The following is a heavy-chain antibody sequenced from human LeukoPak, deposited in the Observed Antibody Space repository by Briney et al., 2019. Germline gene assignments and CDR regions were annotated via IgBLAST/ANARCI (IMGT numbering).Heavy chain of an antibody. J-gene: IGHJ5*02. V-gene: IGHV4-59*01. D-gene: IGHD6-13*01. CDR2: IYYSGST. Sequence: SETLSLTCTVSGGSISSYYWSWIRQPPGKGLEWIGYIYYSGSTNYNPSPKSRVTISVDTSKNQFSLKLSSVTAADTAVYYCARERAGSSWHEGWFDPWGQGTLVTVSS. CDR1: GGSISSYY. CDR3: ARERAGSSWHEGWFDP.